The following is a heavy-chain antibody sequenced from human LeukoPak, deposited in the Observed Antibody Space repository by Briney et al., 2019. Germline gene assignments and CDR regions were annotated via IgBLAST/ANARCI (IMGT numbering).Heavy chain of an antibody. J-gene: IGHJ4*02. Sequence: SETLSLTCTVSGGSISSGGYYWSWIRQHPGKGLEWIGYIYYSGSTYYNPSLKSRVTISVDTSKNQFSLKLSSVTAADTAVYYCARGMRAAAAGYFDYWGRGTLVTVSS. CDR1: GGSISSGGYY. CDR2: IYYSGST. CDR3: ARGMRAAAAGYFDY. V-gene: IGHV4-31*03. D-gene: IGHD6-13*01.